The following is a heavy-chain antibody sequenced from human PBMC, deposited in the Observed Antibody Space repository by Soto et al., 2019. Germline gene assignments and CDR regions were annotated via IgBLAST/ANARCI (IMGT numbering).Heavy chain of an antibody. Sequence: VQLVESGGGVVQPGRSLRLSCAASGFTFSDYAMHWVRQAPGKGLEWVAVVSHDGRNTHYADSVKGRFTISRDSSENTFSLEMTSLSAEDTAVYYCAKGGRQWLVTSAFSYRGQGALGTVSS. D-gene: IGHD6-19*01. CDR1: GFTFSDYA. CDR3: AKGGRQWLVTSAFSY. V-gene: IGHV3-30*18. J-gene: IGHJ4*02. CDR2: VSHDGRNT.